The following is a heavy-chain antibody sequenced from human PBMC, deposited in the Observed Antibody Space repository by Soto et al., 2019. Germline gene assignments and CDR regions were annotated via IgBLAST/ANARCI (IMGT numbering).Heavy chain of an antibody. V-gene: IGHV3-23*01. J-gene: IGHJ4*02. Sequence: PGGSLRLSCEASGFPFNTYAMTWFRQLPGMGLEWVSTTSIGGNTDFAESVRGRFSVSRDNSKNTLYLQMTNLRAADTAIYYCAREGSRTFDYWGRGTLVTVSS. CDR1: GFPFNTYA. D-gene: IGHD6-6*01. CDR2: TSIGGNT. CDR3: AREGSRTFDY.